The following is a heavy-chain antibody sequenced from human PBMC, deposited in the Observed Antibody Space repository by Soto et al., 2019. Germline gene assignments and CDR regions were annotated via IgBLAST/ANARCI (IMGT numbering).Heavy chain of an antibody. D-gene: IGHD2-8*01. CDR1: GGTFSSYA. CDR2: IIPIFGTA. Sequence: SVKVSCKASGGTFSSYAISWVRQAPGQGLEWMGGIIPIFGTANYAQKFQGRVTITADESTSTAYMELSSLRSEDTAVYYCASQGYCTNGVCPYYFDYWGQGTLVTVSS. CDR3: ASQGYCTNGVCPYYFDY. J-gene: IGHJ4*02. V-gene: IGHV1-69*13.